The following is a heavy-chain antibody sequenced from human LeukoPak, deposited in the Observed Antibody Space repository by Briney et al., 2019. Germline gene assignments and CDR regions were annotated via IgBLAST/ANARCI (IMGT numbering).Heavy chain of an antibody. J-gene: IGHJ3*01. CDR1: GFTFSGSA. CDR3: ARDMQLST. V-gene: IGHV3-23*01. D-gene: IGHD3-16*02. CDR2: ISYNGTNS. Sequence: GGSLRLSCAASGFTFSGSAMSWVRQAPGQGLESVSVISYNGTNSYYTDSVRGRFTISRDNSKDTLYLQMNSLRAEDTAIYFCARDMQLSTRGLGNMVNGSS.